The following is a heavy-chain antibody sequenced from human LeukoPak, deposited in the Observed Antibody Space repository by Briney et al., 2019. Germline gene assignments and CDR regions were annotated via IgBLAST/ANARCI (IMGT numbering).Heavy chain of an antibody. CDR2: IYYSGST. D-gene: IGHD3-22*01. V-gene: IGHV4-39*01. CDR3: ARNSSYYNTGGFDY. Sequence: SETLTLTCTVSGASIRGSSYYWAWIRQTPGKGLEWIGSIYYSGSTHYTPSLKSRLTMSVDTSKNQFSLRVSSVTAADTAVYYCARNSSYYNTGGFDYWGQGVLVTVSS. CDR1: GASIRGSSYY. J-gene: IGHJ4*02.